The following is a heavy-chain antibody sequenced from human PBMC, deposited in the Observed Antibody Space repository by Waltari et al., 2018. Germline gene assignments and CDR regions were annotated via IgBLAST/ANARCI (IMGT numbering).Heavy chain of an antibody. Sequence: QVQLQESGPGQVKPSQTLSLTCTVSGGSISSGHYYWSWIRQPAGKGLEWIGRIYISGSTNYNPSLKSRVTISVDTSKNQFSLNLTSVTAADTAVYYCASNKIYYYYGMDVWGQGTTVTVSS. CDR1: GGSISSGHYY. CDR2: IYISGST. J-gene: IGHJ6*02. CDR3: ASNKIYYYYGMDV. V-gene: IGHV4-61*02.